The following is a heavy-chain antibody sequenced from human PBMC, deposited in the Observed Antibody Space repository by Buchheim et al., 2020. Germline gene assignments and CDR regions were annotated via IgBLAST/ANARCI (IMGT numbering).Heavy chain of an antibody. CDR1: GFTFSSYA. V-gene: IGHV3-23*01. J-gene: IGHJ6*03. CDR3: AKYGVVIRYHYHYYMDV. CDR2: ISGTGGTT. Sequence: EVQLLESGGGLVQPGGSLRLSCAASGFTFSSYAMSWVRQAPGKGLEWVSAISGTGGTTYYADSVKGRFTISRDNSKNTLYLQMNSLRAEDTAVYYCAKYGVVIRYHYHYYMDVWGKGTT. D-gene: IGHD3-22*01.